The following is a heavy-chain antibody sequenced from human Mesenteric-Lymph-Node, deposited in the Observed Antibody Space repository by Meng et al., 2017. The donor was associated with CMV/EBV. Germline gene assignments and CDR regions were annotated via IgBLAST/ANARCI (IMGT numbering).Heavy chain of an antibody. J-gene: IGHJ4*02. Sequence: VSCDSISGNTFYWAWIRQTPGKGLEWIATIYYSGSTYYHPSLKSRATLSVDTSNNEFSLRLNSMTAADTGVYYCSRHDTVASPFAYWGQGTLVTVSS. CDR1: CDSISGNTFY. V-gene: IGHV4-39*01. D-gene: IGHD6-19*01. CDR3: SRHDTVASPFAY. CDR2: IYYSGST.